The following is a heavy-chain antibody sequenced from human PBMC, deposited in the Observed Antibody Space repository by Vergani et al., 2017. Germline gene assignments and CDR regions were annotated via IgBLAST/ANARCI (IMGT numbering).Heavy chain of an antibody. CDR1: GFTFSTYA. J-gene: IGHJ4*02. D-gene: IGHD1-26*01. Sequence: EVQLLESGGSLKQPGGSVRLSCAASGFTFSTYAMHWVRQAPGKGLEWVSSLTGGGGSTYYADSFKGRFIISRDNSRDTLYLQMNSLRPEDTATYHCVKDAVSYEDFFDSWGQGTLVTVSS. V-gene: IGHV3-23*01. CDR3: VKDAVSYEDFFDS. CDR2: LTGGGGST.